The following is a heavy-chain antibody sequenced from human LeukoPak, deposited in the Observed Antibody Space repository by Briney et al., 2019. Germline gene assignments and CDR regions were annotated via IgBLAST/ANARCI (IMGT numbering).Heavy chain of an antibody. Sequence: ASVKVSCKASEYTFTSYYMHWVRQAPGQGLEWMGIINPSGGSTSYAQKFQGRVTMTRDMSTSTVYMELSSLKSEDTAVYYCASSTRVTYYYDSSCYHYWGQGTLVTVS. V-gene: IGHV1-46*01. J-gene: IGHJ4*02. D-gene: IGHD3-22*01. CDR2: INPSGGST. CDR3: ASSTRVTYYYDSSCYHY. CDR1: EYTFTSYY.